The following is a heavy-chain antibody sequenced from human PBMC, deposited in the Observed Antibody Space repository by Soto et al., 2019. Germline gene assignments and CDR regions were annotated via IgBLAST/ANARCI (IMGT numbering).Heavy chain of an antibody. CDR3: ARALGSSTSRYDLGTWGSGCLNYMDV. V-gene: IGHV3-33*01. D-gene: IGHD2-2*01. CDR1: GFTFSSYG. CDR2: IWYDGSNK. Sequence: QVQLVESGGGVVQPGRSLRLSCAASGFTFSSYGMHWVRQAPGKGLEWVAVIWYDGSNKYYADSVKGRFTISRDNSKNTLYLQMNSLRAEDTAVYYCARALGSSTSRYDLGTWGSGCLNYMDVWGKGTTVTVSS. J-gene: IGHJ6*03.